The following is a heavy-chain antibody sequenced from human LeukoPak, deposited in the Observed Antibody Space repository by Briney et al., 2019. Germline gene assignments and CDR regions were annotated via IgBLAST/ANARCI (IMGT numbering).Heavy chain of an antibody. V-gene: IGHV3-13*01. D-gene: IGHD4-11*01. CDR2: IAANGDS. CDR1: GFALYNYD. Sequence: GGSLRLSCAASGFALYNYDMHWVRQTGKDLEWVSVIAANGDSYYAGSVKGRFTISRDNGNNALYLQMNSLRDGDTAVYYCARGYSYRFDYWGQGTLVTVSS. CDR3: ARGYSYRFDY. J-gene: IGHJ4*02.